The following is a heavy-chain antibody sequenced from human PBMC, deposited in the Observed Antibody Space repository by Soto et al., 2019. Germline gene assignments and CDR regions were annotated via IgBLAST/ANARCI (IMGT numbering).Heavy chain of an antibody. CDR3: AKDLIAQSYYDSSGYSFDY. CDR2: ISGSGGST. Sequence: GGSLRLSCAASGFTFSSYAMSWVRQAPGKGLEWVSAISGSGGSTYYADSVKGRFTISRDNSKNTLYLQMNSLRAEDTAVYYCAKDLIAQSYYDSSGYSFDYWGQGTLVTVSS. D-gene: IGHD3-22*01. CDR1: GFTFSSYA. J-gene: IGHJ4*02. V-gene: IGHV3-23*01.